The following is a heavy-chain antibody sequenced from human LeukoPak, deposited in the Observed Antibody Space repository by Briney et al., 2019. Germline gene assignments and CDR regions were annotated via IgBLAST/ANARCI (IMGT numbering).Heavy chain of an antibody. Sequence: SQTLSLTCTVSGGSISSGGYYWSWIRQPPGKGLEWIGEINHSGSTNYNPSLKSRVTISVDTSKNQFSLKLSSVTAADTAVYYCARAPLHYDFWSGYYDYWGQGTLVTVSS. D-gene: IGHD3-3*01. CDR3: ARAPLHYDFWSGYYDY. J-gene: IGHJ4*02. V-gene: IGHV4-30-2*01. CDR1: GGSISSGGYY. CDR2: INHSGST.